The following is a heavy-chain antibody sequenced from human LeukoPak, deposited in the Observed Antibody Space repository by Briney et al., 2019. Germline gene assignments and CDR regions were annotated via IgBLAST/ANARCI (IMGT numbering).Heavy chain of an antibody. CDR1: GFTFDDYA. D-gene: IGHD3-22*01. V-gene: IGHV3-9*01. CDR2: ISWNSGSI. J-gene: IGHJ3*02. CDR3: AKLEHYYDSSGYYRRGRAFDI. Sequence: GGSLRLSCAASGFTFDDYAMHWVRQAPGKGLEGVSGISWNSGSIVYADSVKGGFTISRDNAKNSLYLQMNSLRAEDTALYYCAKLEHYYDSSGYYRRGRAFDIWGQGTMVTVSS.